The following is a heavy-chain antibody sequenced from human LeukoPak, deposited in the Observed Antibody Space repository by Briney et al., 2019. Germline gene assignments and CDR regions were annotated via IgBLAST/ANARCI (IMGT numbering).Heavy chain of an antibody. Sequence: SETLSLTCTVSGGSISSSSYYWGWIRQPPGKGLEWIGSIYYSGSTYYNPSLKSRVTISVDTSKNQFSLKLSSVTAADTAVYYCARSTRGSHTPGYWGQGTLVTVSS. J-gene: IGHJ4*02. CDR2: IYYSGST. CDR3: ARSTRGSHTPGY. D-gene: IGHD3-16*01. V-gene: IGHV4-39*07. CDR1: GGSISSSSYY.